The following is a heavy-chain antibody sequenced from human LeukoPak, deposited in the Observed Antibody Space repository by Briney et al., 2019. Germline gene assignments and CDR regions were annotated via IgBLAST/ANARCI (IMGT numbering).Heavy chain of an antibody. J-gene: IGHJ3*02. CDR2: MYYSGST. CDR3: ARGGSIVGVTPHDTFDI. CDR1: GGAISFYY. V-gene: IGHV4-59*01. Sequence: KSSETLSLTCTVSGGAISFYYWSWIRQPPGKGLDWIAYMYYSGSTNYNPSLKSRVTISVDTSKNQFSLKLSSVTAADTAVYYCARGGSIVGVTPHDTFDIWGQGTMVTVSS. D-gene: IGHD1-26*01.